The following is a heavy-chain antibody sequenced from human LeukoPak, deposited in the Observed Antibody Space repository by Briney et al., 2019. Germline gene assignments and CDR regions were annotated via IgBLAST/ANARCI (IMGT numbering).Heavy chain of an antibody. J-gene: IGHJ2*01. V-gene: IGHV5-10-1*01. D-gene: IGHD3-22*01. CDR3: ARLYYYDSSGYYSPYWYFDL. CDR2: IDPSDSYS. CDR1: GSSFTSYW. Sequence: GESLKISCKGSGSSFTSYWISWVRQMPGKGLEWMGRIDPSDSYSNYGPSFQGHVTISVDKSISTAYLHWSSLKASDTAMYYCARLYYYDSSGYYSPYWYFDLWGRGTLVTVSS.